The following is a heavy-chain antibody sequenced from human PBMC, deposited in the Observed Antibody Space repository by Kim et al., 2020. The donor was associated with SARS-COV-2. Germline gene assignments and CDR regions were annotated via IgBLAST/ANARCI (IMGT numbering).Heavy chain of an antibody. CDR3: ARDPATHYDSSGSFLDY. Sequence: ASVKVSCKASGYTFTSYGISWVRQAPGQGLEWMGWISAYNGNTNYAQKLQGRVTMTTDTSTSKAYMELRSLRSDDTAVYYCARDPATHYDSSGSFLDYWGQGTLVTVSS. CDR1: GYTFTSYG. D-gene: IGHD3-22*01. CDR2: ISAYNGNT. V-gene: IGHV1-18*01. J-gene: IGHJ4*02.